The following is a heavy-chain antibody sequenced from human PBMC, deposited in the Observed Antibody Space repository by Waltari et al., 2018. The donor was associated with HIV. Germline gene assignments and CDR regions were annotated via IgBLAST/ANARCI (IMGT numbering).Heavy chain of an antibody. V-gene: IGHV3-53*01. CDR3: ARMKRSYGSGQARYFYFGMDV. CDR2: LYNEGRT. CDR1: GFSVSANY. D-gene: IGHD3-10*01. J-gene: IGHJ6*02. Sequence: EVQLVESGGGLVQPGGSLRLSCAASGFSVSANYISWVRLAPGKGLQWVSVLYNEGRTQYIDSVKGRLTIFRDNSKNALYLQMNSLRVDDTAVYYCARMKRSYGSGQARYFYFGMDVWGQGTTVIVSS.